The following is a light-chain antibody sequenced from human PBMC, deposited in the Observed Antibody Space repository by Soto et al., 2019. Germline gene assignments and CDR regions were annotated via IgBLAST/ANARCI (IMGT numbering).Light chain of an antibody. CDR1: TSDLCGYNY. J-gene: IGLJ2*01. Sequence: QSALTQPASVSGSPGQSITISCTGSTSDLCGYNYVSWYQQHPGKAPKLMIYDVSNRPSGVSNRFSGSKSGNTASLTISGLQAEDEADYYCSSYTSSSTRVFGGGTKLTVL. CDR3: SSYTSSSTRV. CDR2: DVS. V-gene: IGLV2-14*01.